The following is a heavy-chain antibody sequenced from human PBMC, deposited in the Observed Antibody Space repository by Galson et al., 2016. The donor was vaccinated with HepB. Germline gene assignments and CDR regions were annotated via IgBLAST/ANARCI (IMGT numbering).Heavy chain of an antibody. Sequence: SLRLSCAASGFTFSSYSMNWLRQAPGKGLEWVSSIISSGTYFYYADSVQGRFTISRDNAKNSLYLQMNNLTAEDTAVYYCAKDAPSGRVVTGTWDSWGQGTLVTVSS. D-gene: IGHD2-21*02. CDR2: IISSGTYF. CDR3: AKDAPSGRVVTGTWDS. CDR1: GFTFSSYS. V-gene: IGHV3-21*01. J-gene: IGHJ4*02.